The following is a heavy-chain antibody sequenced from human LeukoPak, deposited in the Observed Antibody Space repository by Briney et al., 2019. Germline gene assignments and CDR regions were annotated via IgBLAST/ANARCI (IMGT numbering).Heavy chain of an antibody. V-gene: IGHV3-21*01. J-gene: IGHJ4*02. Sequence: GGSLRLSCAASGFTFSSYNMNWVRQAPGKGLEWVSSISSSSSYIYYADSVKGRFTISRDNAKNSLYLQMNSLRAEDTAVHYCARGFAGSLRATSYFDYWGQGTLVTVSS. CDR3: ARGFAGSLRATSYFDY. D-gene: IGHD5-24*01. CDR1: GFTFSSYN. CDR2: ISSSSSYI.